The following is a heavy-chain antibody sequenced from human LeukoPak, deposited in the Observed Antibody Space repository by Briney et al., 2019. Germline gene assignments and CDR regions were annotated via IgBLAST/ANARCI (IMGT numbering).Heavy chain of an antibody. CDR2: IDPSDSYT. J-gene: IGHJ4*02. V-gene: IGHV5-10-1*01. CDR1: GYSFTSYW. Sequence: GESLKISCKGSGYSFTSYWISWVRQMPGKGLEWMGRIDPSDSYTNYSPSFQGHVTISADKSISTAYLQWSSLKASDTAMYYCARRSPIAVAGMGVDYWGQGTLVTVSS. CDR3: ARRSPIAVAGMGVDY. D-gene: IGHD6-19*01.